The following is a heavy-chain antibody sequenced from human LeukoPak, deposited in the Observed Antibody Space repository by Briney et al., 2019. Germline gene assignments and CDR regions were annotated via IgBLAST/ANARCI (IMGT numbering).Heavy chain of an antibody. Sequence: GGSLRLSCAASGISFSSYWMHWVRQAPGKGLVWVSCINNDGSSTAYADSVKGRFTISRDNAKDTLYLQMNSLRVDDTAVYHCARGPLMDLWGKGTTVTVSS. V-gene: IGHV3-74*01. CDR2: INNDGSST. CDR1: GISFSSYW. CDR3: ARGPLMDL. J-gene: IGHJ6*04.